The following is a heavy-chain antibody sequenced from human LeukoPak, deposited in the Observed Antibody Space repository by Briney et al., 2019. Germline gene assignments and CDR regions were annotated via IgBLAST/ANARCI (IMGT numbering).Heavy chain of an antibody. CDR3: LRGDRRDY. CDR2: INSSGGYM. V-gene: IGHV3-21*06. CDR1: GFTFNTYS. Sequence: GGSLRLSCEASGFTFNTYSMNWARQAPGKGLEWVSSINSSGGYMFYADSVKGRFIISRDNAKDSLYLQMNSLRVEDTAVYYCLRGDRRDYWGQGTLVTVSS. J-gene: IGHJ4*02.